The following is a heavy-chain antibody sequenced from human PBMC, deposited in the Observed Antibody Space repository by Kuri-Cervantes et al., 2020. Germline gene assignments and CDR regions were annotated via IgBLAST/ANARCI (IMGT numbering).Heavy chain of an antibody. CDR2: INPSGGST. Sequence: ASVKVSCKASGYTFTSYYMHWVRQAPGQGLEWMGIINPSGGSTSYAQKFQGRVTMTRDTSTSTVYMELSSLRSEDTAVYYCAREGLGFLSFNYYYYMDVWGKGTTVTVSS. J-gene: IGHJ6*03. V-gene: IGHV1-46*01. CDR1: GYTFTSYY. CDR3: AREGLGFLSFNYYYYMDV. D-gene: IGHD2/OR15-2a*01.